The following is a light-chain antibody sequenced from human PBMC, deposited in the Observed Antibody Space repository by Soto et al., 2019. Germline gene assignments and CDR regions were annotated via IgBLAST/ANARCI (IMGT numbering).Light chain of an antibody. V-gene: IGLV7-46*01. CDR3: LLSYNGPYV. CDR2: DTT. CDR1: TGAVTNGHY. Sequence: VVTQGPSLTVSPGGTVTLTCGSSTGAVTNGHYPYWFQQKPGQAPRTLIYDTTNRHSWTPARFSGSLLGGKAALTLSGAQPEDEAEYYCLLSYNGPYVFGTGTKVTVL. J-gene: IGLJ1*01.